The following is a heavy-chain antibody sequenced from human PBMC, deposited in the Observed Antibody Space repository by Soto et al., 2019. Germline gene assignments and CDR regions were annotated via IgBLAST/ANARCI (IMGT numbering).Heavy chain of an antibody. CDR2: MKLDGSEI. Sequence: EVQLLESGGGLVQPGGSLRLSCAASGFTFSTYAMGWVRQAPGKGLEWVANMKLDGSEIYYVDSVRGRFTISRDSVKNSVDLQMNSLRAEDSAVYHCARGSGFLIDYWGQGILVTVSS. CDR3: ARGSGFLIDY. V-gene: IGHV3-7*03. J-gene: IGHJ4*02. CDR1: GFTFSTYA.